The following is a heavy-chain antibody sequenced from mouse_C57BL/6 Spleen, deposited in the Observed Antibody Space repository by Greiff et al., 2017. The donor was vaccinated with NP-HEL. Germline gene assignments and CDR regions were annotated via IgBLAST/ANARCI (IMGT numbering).Heavy chain of an antibody. J-gene: IGHJ4*01. CDR3: ARYTYGNYPYYYAMDY. CDR1: GFTFTDYY. D-gene: IGHD2-1*01. CDR2: IRNKANGYTT. V-gene: IGHV7-3*01. Sequence: DVKLQESGGGLVQPGGSLSLSCAASGFTFTDYYMSWVRQPPGKALEWLGFIRNKANGYTTEYSASVKGRFTISRDNSQSILYLQMNALRAEDSATYYCARYTYGNYPYYYAMDYWGQGTSVTVSS.